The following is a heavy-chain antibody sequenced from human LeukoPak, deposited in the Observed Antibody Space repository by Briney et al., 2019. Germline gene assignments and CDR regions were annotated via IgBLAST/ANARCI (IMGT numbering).Heavy chain of an antibody. D-gene: IGHD3-22*01. J-gene: IGHJ4*02. CDR3: AKDLDYDSSGFFDY. V-gene: IGHV3-30*18. CDR1: GFTFSSYG. CDR2: ISYDGSNK. Sequence: GGSLRLSCAASGFTFSSYGMHWVRQAPGKGLEWVAVISYDGSNKYYADSVKGRFTISRDNSKNTLYLQMNSLRAEDTVVYYCAKDLDYDSSGFFDYWGQGTLVTVSS.